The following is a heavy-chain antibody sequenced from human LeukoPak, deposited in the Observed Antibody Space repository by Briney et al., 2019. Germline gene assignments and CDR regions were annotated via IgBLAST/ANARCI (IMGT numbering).Heavy chain of an antibody. CDR2: INWNGDST. V-gene: IGHV3-20*04. CDR1: GFTFSSYW. Sequence: PGGSLRLSCTASGFTFSSYWMSWVRQAPGKGPEWVCDINWNGDSTGYADSVKGRFTISRDNSKNSLYLQMNSLRVEDTALYYCARDQLLHRNWFDAWGQGTLVTVSS. CDR3: ARDQLLHRNWFDA. D-gene: IGHD3-22*01. J-gene: IGHJ5*02.